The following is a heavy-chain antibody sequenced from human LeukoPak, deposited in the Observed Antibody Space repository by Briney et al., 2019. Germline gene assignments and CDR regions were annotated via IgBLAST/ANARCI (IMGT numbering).Heavy chain of an antibody. CDR3: ARGGAIGLRYYYGMDV. CDR2: IYHSGST. CDR1: GGSISSGGYS. V-gene: IGHV4-30-2*01. D-gene: IGHD2-2*02. Sequence: TLSLTCAVSGGSISSGGYSWSWIRQPPGKGLEWIGYIYHSGSTYYNPSLKSRVTISVDRSKNQFSLKLSSVTAADTAVYYCARGGAIGLRYYYGMDVWGQGTTVTVSS. J-gene: IGHJ6*02.